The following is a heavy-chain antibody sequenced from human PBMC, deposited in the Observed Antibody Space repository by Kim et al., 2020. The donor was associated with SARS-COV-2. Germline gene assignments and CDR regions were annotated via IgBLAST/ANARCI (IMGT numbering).Heavy chain of an antibody. Sequence: KGRFTISRDNSKNTLYLQMNSLRAEDTAVYYCARDAGFYYDSSGYYPSDYWGQGTLVTVSS. CDR3: ARDAGFYYDSSGYYPSDY. V-gene: IGHV3-30*07. J-gene: IGHJ4*02. D-gene: IGHD3-22*01.